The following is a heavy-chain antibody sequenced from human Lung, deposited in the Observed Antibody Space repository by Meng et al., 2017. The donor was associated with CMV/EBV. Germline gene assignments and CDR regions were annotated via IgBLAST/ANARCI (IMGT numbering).Heavy chain of an antibody. J-gene: IGHJ5*02. CDR3: ARGGNFDP. CDR2: ISTNTGTP. V-gene: IGHV7-4-1*02. Sequence: QVQLGHSGSELKKPGASVKVSCKASGYTFSTYTMNWVRQAHGRGLEWMGWISTNTGTPTYTQGFTGRFVFSLDTSVSTAYLQISSLKAEDTAVYYCARGGNFDPWGQGTLVTVSS. CDR1: GYTFSTYT. D-gene: IGHD2/OR15-2a*01.